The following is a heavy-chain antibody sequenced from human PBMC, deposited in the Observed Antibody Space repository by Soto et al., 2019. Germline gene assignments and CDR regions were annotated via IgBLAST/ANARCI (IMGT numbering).Heavy chain of an antibody. CDR1: GYTLTELS. CDR3: ATAVGYDEYFDY. J-gene: IGHJ4*02. Sequence: ASVKVSCKVSGYTLTELSMHWVRQAPGKGLEWMGCFDPEDGETIYAQKFQGRVTMTEDTSTDTAYMELSSLRSEDTAVYYCATAVGYDEYFDYWGQGTLVTVSS. V-gene: IGHV1-24*01. D-gene: IGHD5-12*01. CDR2: FDPEDGET.